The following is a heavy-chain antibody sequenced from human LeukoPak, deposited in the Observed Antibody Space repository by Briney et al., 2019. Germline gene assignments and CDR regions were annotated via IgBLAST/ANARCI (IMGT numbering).Heavy chain of an antibody. CDR1: GFTFDDYA. CDR2: ISWNSGSI. J-gene: IGHJ3*02. D-gene: IGHD3-22*01. CDR3: AKGKITMIVVVINDAFDI. Sequence: GGSLRLSCAASGFTFDDYAMHWVRQAPGKGLEWVSGISWNSGSIGYADSVKGRFTISRDNAKNSLYLQMNSLRAEDTALYYCAKGKITMIVVVINDAFDIWGQGTMVTVSS. V-gene: IGHV3-9*01.